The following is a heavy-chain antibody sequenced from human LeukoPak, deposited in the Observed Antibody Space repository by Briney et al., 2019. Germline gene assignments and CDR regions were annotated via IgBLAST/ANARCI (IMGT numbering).Heavy chain of an antibody. V-gene: IGHV1-69*13. CDR1: AGTFSIYA. D-gene: IGHD2-15*01. J-gene: IGHJ5*02. CDR3: ARDAYCSGGSCYSSYNWFDH. CDR2: IIPSFGTA. Sequence: GSAVTVSFTAAAGTFSIYAISWVRQGPGQGLEWMGGIIPSFGTANYSQKFQGRVTITADEATSTAYMELSSLRSEDTAVYYCARDAYCSGGSCYSSYNWFDHWGQGTLVTVSS.